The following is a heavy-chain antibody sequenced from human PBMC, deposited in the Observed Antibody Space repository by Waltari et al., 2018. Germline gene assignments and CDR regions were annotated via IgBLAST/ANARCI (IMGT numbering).Heavy chain of an antibody. J-gene: IGHJ4*02. V-gene: IGHV3-21*01. CDR3: ARAEFGDYGRY. CDR2: ISSSSSYI. CDR1: GFTFSSYS. D-gene: IGHD4-17*01. Sequence: EVQLVESGGGLVKPGGSLRLSCAASGFTFSSYSMNWVRQAPGKGLEWVSYISSSSSYIYHADSVKGRFHISRDKAKNSLYLKMHSLRAEDTAVYYCARAEFGDYGRYWGQGTLVTVSS.